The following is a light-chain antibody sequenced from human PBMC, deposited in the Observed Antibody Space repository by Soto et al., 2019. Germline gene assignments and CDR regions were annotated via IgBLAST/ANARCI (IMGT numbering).Light chain of an antibody. CDR2: AAS. CDR1: QGISSY. Sequence: DIQLTQSPSFLSASVGDRVTITCRASQGISSYLAWYQQKPGKAPKLLIYAASTLQSGVPSRFSGSGSGTEFTLTISSLQPEDFATYYCQQLNSYPRTFGQGTKGKSN. V-gene: IGKV1-9*01. CDR3: QQLNSYPRT. J-gene: IGKJ1*01.